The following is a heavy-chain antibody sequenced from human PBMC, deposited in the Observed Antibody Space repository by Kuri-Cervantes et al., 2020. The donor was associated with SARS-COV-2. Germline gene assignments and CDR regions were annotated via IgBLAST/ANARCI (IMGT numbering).Heavy chain of an antibody. J-gene: IGHJ5*02. D-gene: IGHD3-10*01. Sequence: GESLKISCAASGFTFSNAWMSWVRQAPGKGLEWVGRIKSKTDGGTTDYAAPVKGRFTISRDDSKNTLYLQMNSLRGDDTAIYYCAKGFRAGEWFDPWGQGTLVTVSS. CDR2: IKSKTDGGTT. CDR1: GFTFSNAW. CDR3: AKGFRAGEWFDP. V-gene: IGHV3-15*01.